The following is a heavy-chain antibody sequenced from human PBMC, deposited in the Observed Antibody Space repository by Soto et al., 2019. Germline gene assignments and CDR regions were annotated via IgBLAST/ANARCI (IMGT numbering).Heavy chain of an antibody. Sequence: EVQLVESGGGLVQPGGSLRLSCAASGFTFSSYWVHWVRQAPGKGLVWVSRINSDGSSTSYADSVKGRFTISRDNAKNTLYLQMNSLRAEDTAVYYCAREYYDFWSGYLSPYYFDYWGQGTLVTVSS. CDR1: GFTFSSYW. V-gene: IGHV3-74*01. CDR2: INSDGSST. J-gene: IGHJ4*02. CDR3: AREYYDFWSGYLSPYYFDY. D-gene: IGHD3-3*01.